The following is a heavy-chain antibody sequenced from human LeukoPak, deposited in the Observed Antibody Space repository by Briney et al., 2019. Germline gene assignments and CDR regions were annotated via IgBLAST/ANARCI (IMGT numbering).Heavy chain of an antibody. CDR3: GRYLYANGLDV. J-gene: IGHJ6*02. CDR2: INHEGTEK. Sequence: PGGSLRLSCEASSGFTFTTNWMAWVRQAPGKGLEWVATINHEGTEKNYVDSVRGRFTVSRDNAKDSLSLQMNSLRAEDTAVYYCGRYLYANGLDVWGLGTTVTVSS. D-gene: IGHD2/OR15-2a*01. CDR1: GFTFTTNW. V-gene: IGHV3-7*01.